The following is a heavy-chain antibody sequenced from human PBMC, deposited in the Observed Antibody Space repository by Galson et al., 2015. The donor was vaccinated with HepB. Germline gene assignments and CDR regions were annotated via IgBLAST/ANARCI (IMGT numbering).Heavy chain of an antibody. D-gene: IGHD2-21*02. J-gene: IGHJ3*02. CDR2: INPNSGGT. CDR3: ARERVTAPFAFDI. V-gene: IGHV1-2*06. Sequence: SVKVSCKASGYTFTGYYMHWVRQAPGQGLEWMGRINPNSGGTNYAQKFQGRVTMTRDTSISTAYMELSRLRSDDTAVYYCARERVTAPFAFDIWGQGTMVPVSS. CDR1: GYTFTGYY.